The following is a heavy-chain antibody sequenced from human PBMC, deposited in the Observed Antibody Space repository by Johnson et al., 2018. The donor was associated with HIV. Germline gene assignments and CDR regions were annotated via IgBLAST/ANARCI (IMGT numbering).Heavy chain of an antibody. V-gene: IGHV3-30*03. D-gene: IGHD4/OR15-4a*01. J-gene: IGHJ3*02. Sequence: QVQLVESGGGVVQPGRSLRLSCAASGFAFSTYGMHWVRQAPGKGLEWVAVILYYGSNKFYADHVKGRFTISRDNSKNTLYLQMNSLRAAYKAVYYCARAMVREEAFDIWGQGTMVTVSS. CDR3: ARAMVREEAFDI. CDR1: GFAFSTYG. CDR2: ILYYGSNK.